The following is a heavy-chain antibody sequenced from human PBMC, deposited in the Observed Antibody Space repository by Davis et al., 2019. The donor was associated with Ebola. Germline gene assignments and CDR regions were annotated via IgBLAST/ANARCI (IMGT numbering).Heavy chain of an antibody. Sequence: PGGSLRLSCAASGFTFSDYAMAWVRQAPGKGLEWVSTISGSARSTFYADSVRGRFTISRDSSKNTLFLEMNSLGGEDTGLYYCTKSLFPRSDAFDIWGQGTMVTVSS. CDR2: ISGSARST. V-gene: IGHV3-23*01. J-gene: IGHJ3*02. CDR1: GFTFSDYA. CDR3: TKSLFPRSDAFDI.